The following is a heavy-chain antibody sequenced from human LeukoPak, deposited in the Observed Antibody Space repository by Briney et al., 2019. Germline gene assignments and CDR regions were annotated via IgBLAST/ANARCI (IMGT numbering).Heavy chain of an antibody. D-gene: IGHD6-13*01. CDR1: GGSISSSSYY. CDR2: IYYSGST. V-gene: IGHV4-39*07. CDR3: ARGWSSWYTDY. Sequence: PSETLSLTCTVSGGSISSSSYYWGWIRQPPGKGLEWIGSIYYSGSTYYNPSLKSRVTISVDTSKNQFSLKLSSVTAADTAVYYCARGWSSWYTDYWGQGTLVTVSS. J-gene: IGHJ4*02.